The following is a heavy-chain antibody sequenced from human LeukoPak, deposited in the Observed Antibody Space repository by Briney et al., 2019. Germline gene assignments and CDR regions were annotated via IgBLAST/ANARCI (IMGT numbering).Heavy chain of an antibody. CDR2: INPNSGGT. CDR1: GYTFTGYY. CDR3: ARAFALGGAMVTSYWFDP. D-gene: IGHD5-18*01. Sequence: ASVKVSCKASGYTFTGYYMHWVRQAPGQGLEWMGWINPNSGGTNCAQKFQGRVTMTRDTSISTAYMELSRLRSDDTAVYYCARAFALGGAMVTSYWFDPWGQGTLVTVSS. J-gene: IGHJ5*02. V-gene: IGHV1-2*02.